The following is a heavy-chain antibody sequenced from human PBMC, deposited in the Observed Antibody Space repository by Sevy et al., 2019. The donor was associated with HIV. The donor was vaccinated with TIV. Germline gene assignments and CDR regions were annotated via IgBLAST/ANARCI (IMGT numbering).Heavy chain of an antibody. D-gene: IGHD4-17*01. CDR1: GGSISSYY. V-gene: IGHV4-59*01. Sequence: SETLSLTCTVSGGSISSYYWSWIRQPPGKGLEWIGYIYYSGGTNYNPTLKSRVTISVDTSKNQLSLKLSSVTAADTAVYYCARAGLTTHPSHYYYYGMDVWGQGTTVTVSS. CDR3: ARAGLTTHPSHYYYYGMDV. J-gene: IGHJ6*02. CDR2: IYYSGGT.